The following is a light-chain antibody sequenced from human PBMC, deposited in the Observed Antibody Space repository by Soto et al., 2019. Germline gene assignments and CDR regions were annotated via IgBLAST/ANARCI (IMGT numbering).Light chain of an antibody. J-gene: IGKJ2*01. CDR1: QSVSSN. Sequence: EIVMTQSPATLSVSPGERATLSCRAGQSVSSNLAWYQQKPGQAPTLLIYGASARATGIPVRFSGSRSGTEFTLTISSLQSEDFAVYYCQHYNNWPFTVGQGTKLEIK. CDR3: QHYNNWPFT. CDR2: GAS. V-gene: IGKV3-15*01.